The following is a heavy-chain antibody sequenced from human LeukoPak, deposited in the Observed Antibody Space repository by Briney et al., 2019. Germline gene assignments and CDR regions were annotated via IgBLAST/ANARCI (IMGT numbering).Heavy chain of an antibody. D-gene: IGHD6-19*01. CDR2: MNPNSGNT. Sequence: ASVKVSCKASGYTFTSYDINWVRQATGQGLEWMGWMNPNSGNTGYAQKFQGRVTMTRNTSISTAYMELSSLRFEDTAVYYCARGPIAVADTQDYWGQGTLVTVSS. CDR1: GYTFTSYD. CDR3: ARGPIAVADTQDY. J-gene: IGHJ4*02. V-gene: IGHV1-8*01.